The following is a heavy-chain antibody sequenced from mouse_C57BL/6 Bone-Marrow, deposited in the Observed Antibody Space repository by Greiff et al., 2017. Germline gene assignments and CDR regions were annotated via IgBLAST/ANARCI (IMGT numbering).Heavy chain of an antibody. D-gene: IGHD3-3*01. CDR2: IDPSDIYT. V-gene: IGHV1-59*01. Sequence: QVQLKQPGAELVRPGTSVKLSCKASGYTFTSYWMHWVKQRPGQGLEWIGVIDPSDIYTNYNQKFKGKATLTVDTSSSTSYMQLSSLTSEDSAVYYCARSRARGNSAYYWGQGTTLTVSS. J-gene: IGHJ2*01. CDR1: GYTFTSYW. CDR3: ARSRARGNSAYY.